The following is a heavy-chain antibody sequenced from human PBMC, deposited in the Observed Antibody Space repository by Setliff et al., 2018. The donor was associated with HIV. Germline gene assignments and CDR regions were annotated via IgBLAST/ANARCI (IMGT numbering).Heavy chain of an antibody. CDR2: IYYSGST. D-gene: IGHD6-13*01. CDR3: ARRQQLVRLFWFDP. V-gene: IGHV4-39*01. CDR1: GGSISSSSYY. J-gene: IGHJ5*02. Sequence: ETLSLTCTVSGGSISSSSYYWGWIRQPPGKGLEWIGSIYYSGSTYYNPSLKSRVTISVDTSKNQFSLKLSSVTAADTAVYYCARRQQLVRLFWFDPWGQGTLVTVS.